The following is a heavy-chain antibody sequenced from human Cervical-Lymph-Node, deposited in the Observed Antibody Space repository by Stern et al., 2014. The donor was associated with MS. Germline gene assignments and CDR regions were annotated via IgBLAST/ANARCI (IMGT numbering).Heavy chain of an antibody. CDR3: ARDGRHTYTYALDV. V-gene: IGHV1-69*01. Sequence: VQLVQSGAEVKKPGSSVKISCKASGGTFNVYAINWLRQAPGQGLEWMGGIIPILGTANYAQKCQGRVTITADESTRTTSMQLSSLRSNDTAVYYCARDGRHTYTYALDVWGQGTTVTVSS. D-gene: IGHD2-2*02. J-gene: IGHJ6*02. CDR1: GGTFNVYA. CDR2: IIPILGTA.